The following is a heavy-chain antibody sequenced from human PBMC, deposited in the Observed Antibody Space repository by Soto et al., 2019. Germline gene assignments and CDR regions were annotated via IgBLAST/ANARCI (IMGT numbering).Heavy chain of an antibody. D-gene: IGHD2-8*02. CDR3: ARGIGLNWSFNY. CDR2: INTANGDR. V-gene: IGHV1-3*04. CDR1: GYTFTGYA. J-gene: IGHJ4*02. Sequence: ASVKVACKASGYTFTGYAIHWVRQAPGQRLEWMGRINTANGDRKYSQKFQDRVTISRDTSANTAYMELSSLASEDSAVYYCARGIGLNWSFNYWGQGTLVTVSP.